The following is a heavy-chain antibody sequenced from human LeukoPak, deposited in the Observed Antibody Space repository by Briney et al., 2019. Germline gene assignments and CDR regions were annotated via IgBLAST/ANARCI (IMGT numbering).Heavy chain of an antibody. CDR2: ISAYNEDT. CDR3: ARARAGVVTAVRYWFDP. Sequence: ASVKVSCKASGYTFTSYGISWVRQAPGQGLEWMGWISAYNEDTNYAQNLQGRVTMTTGTSTSTAYMELRSLRSDDTAVYYCARARAGVVTAVRYWFDPWGQGTLVTVSS. D-gene: IGHD2-21*02. V-gene: IGHV1-18*01. CDR1: GYTFTSYG. J-gene: IGHJ5*02.